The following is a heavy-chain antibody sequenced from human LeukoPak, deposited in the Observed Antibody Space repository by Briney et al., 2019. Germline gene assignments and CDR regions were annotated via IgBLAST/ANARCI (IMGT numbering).Heavy chain of an antibody. CDR2: IYFGGGT. V-gene: IGHV4-59*01. J-gene: IGHJ4*02. D-gene: IGHD3-22*01. Sequence: SETLSLTCTVSGGSISSYYWSWIRQPPGKDREGMGFIYFGGGTYYKHSLNGRVTISVDTSKTQISLKLSSVTAEDTDVYYCARVESYDSSGDYMGHPYYFDYWGQGTLVTVSS. CDR3: ARVESYDSSGDYMGHPYYFDY. CDR1: GGSISSYY.